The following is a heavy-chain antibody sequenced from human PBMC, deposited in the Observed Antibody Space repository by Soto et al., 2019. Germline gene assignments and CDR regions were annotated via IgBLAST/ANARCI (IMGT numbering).Heavy chain of an antibody. CDR1: GYTFTSYG. CDR3: ARVSDYYDSSGDDY. V-gene: IGHV1-18*01. CDR2: ISAYNGNT. J-gene: IGHJ4*02. Sequence: ASVKVSCKASGYTFTSYGISWVRQAPGQGLEWMGWISAYNGNTNYAQKLQGRVTMTTDTSTSTAYMELRSLRSDDTAVYYCARVSDYYDSSGDDYWGQGTRVTVSS. D-gene: IGHD3-22*01.